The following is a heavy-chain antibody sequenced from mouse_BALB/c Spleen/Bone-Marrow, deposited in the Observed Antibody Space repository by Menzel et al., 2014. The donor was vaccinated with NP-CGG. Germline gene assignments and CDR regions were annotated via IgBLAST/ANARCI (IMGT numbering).Heavy chain of an antibody. J-gene: IGHJ2*01. D-gene: IGHD2-1*01. CDR3: ARGNYGNYVDYFDY. V-gene: IGHV5-6-3*01. CDR1: GFTFSSYG. Sequence: EVKLVESGGGLVQPGGSLKLSCAASGFTFSSYGMSWVRQTPDKRLELVASIDSNGGSTYYPDSVKGRSTISRDNAKKTLSLQMSSLKSEDTAVYYCARGNYGNYVDYFDYWGQGTTLTVSS. CDR2: IDSNGGST.